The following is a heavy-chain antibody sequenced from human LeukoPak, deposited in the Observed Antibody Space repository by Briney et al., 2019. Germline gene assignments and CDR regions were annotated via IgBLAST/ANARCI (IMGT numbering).Heavy chain of an antibody. J-gene: IGHJ6*03. Sequence: GASVKVSCKASGYTFTDYYMHWVQQAPGKGLEWLGRVDPEDGETIYAEKFQGRVTITADTSTDTAYMELSSLRSEDTAVYYCARGRRLAATGYYYYYMDVWGKGTTVTVSS. CDR2: VDPEDGET. V-gene: IGHV1-69-2*01. CDR1: GYTFTDYY. D-gene: IGHD2-15*01. CDR3: ARGRRLAATGYYYYYMDV.